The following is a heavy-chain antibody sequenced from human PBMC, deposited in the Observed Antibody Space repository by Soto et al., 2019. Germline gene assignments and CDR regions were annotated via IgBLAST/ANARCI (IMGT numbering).Heavy chain of an antibody. V-gene: IGHV3-30-3*01. CDR2: ISYDGTNK. Sequence: QEQVVESGGGVVQPGRSLRLSCVASGFTVSGYSIHWFRQAPGKGLEWVSLISYDGTNKDYADSVKGRFTISRDISQNKLQPQMNSLRADDTAVYYCASCWGTGDGSMLGYNWFDPWGQGTLVIVSS. D-gene: IGHD3-10*02. CDR1: GFTVSGYS. CDR3: ASCWGTGDGSMLGYNWFDP. J-gene: IGHJ5*02.